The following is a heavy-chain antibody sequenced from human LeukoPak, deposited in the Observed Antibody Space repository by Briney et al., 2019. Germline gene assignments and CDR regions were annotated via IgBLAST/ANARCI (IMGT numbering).Heavy chain of an antibody. J-gene: IGHJ3*02. CDR3: ARGCPLFWSGYVDPPGLSDAFDI. V-gene: IGHV4-39*07. Sequence: PSETLSLTCPVSGGSISSSSYYWAWIRQPPGKGLEWIGSIYYSGSTNYNPSLKSRVTISVDTSKNQFSLKLSSVTAADTAVYYCARGCPLFWSGYVDPPGLSDAFDIWGQGTMVTVSS. CDR1: GGSISSSSYY. D-gene: IGHD3-3*01. CDR2: IYYSGST.